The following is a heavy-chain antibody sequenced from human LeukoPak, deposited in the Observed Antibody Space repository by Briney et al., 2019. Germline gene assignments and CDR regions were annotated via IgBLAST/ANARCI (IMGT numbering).Heavy chain of an antibody. D-gene: IGHD4-17*01. CDR3: EIRYGDYTEHDY. Sequence: GGSLRLSCAASGFTFNNYAMSWVRLAPGKGLEWVSGISGSGGITNYADSVKGRFTVSRDNSKNTLYLQMNSLRAEDTAVYYCEIRYGDYTEHDYWGQGTLVTVSS. J-gene: IGHJ4*02. CDR1: GFTFNNYA. CDR2: ISGSGGIT. V-gene: IGHV3-23*01.